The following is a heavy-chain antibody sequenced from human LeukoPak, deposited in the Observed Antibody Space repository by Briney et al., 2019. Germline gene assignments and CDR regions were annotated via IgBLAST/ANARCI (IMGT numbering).Heavy chain of an antibody. J-gene: IGHJ4*02. V-gene: IGHV3-21*01. CDR1: GFTFSSYS. CDR2: ISSSSSYI. Sequence: GGSLRLSCAASGFTFSSYSMNWVRQAPGKGLEWVSSISSSSSYIYYADSVKGRFTISRDNAKNSLYLQMNSLRAEDTAVYYCARGGVGIQYYFDYWGQGTLVTVSS. CDR3: ARGGVGIQYYFDY.